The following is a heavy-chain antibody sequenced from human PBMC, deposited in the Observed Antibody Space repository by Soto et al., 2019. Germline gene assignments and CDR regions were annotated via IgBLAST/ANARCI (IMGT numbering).Heavy chain of an antibody. J-gene: IGHJ6*02. Sequence: SVKVSCKASGATFSSYAISWVRQAPGQGLEWMGGIIPIFGTSNYAQKFQGRVTITAEESTSTAYMELTSLRSEDTAVYYCVSPVWHIKPQYYSYAMHVWGQATTGTVSS. CDR1: GATFSSYA. CDR2: IIPIFGTS. CDR3: VSPVWHIKPQYYSYAMHV. V-gene: IGHV1-69*13.